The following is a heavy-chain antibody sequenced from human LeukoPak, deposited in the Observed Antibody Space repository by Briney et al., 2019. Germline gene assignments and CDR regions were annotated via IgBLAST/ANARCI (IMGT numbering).Heavy chain of an antibody. CDR3: VATSGSSTN. CDR1: GFTFSNYT. D-gene: IGHD2-2*01. CDR2: VSYGGSIK. J-gene: IGHJ4*02. V-gene: IGHV3-30-3*01. Sequence: GRSLRLSCVGSGFTFSNYTLHWVRQAPGKGLERVAAVSYGGSIKSYANSVKRRLTISRDNSENTPYLQMDSLRDEDTAVYYCVATSGSSTNWGQGTLVTVSS.